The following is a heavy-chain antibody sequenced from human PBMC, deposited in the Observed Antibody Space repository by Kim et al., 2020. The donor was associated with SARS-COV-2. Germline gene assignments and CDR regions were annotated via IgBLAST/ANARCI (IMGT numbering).Heavy chain of an antibody. J-gene: IGHJ6*02. CDR1: GFTFSSYW. Sequence: GGSLRLSCAASGFTFSSYWMSWVRQAPGKGLEWVANIKQDGSEKYYVDSVKGRFTISRDNAKNSLYLQMNSLRAEDTAVYYCARVSHGSGSYYPQGYYYYYGMDVWGQGTTVTVSS. V-gene: IGHV3-7*01. D-gene: IGHD3-10*01. CDR3: ARVSHGSGSYYPQGYYYYYGMDV. CDR2: IKQDGSEK.